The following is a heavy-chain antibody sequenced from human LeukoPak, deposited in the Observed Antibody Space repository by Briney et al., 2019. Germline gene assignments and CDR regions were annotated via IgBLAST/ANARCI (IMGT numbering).Heavy chain of an antibody. V-gene: IGHV1-2*02. D-gene: IGHD1-26*01. CDR1: GYTFTDYY. Sequence: ASVKVSCKASGYTFTDYYMHWVRQAPGQGLEWMGWINPNSGGTNSPQKFQGRVTMARDTSISTAYMELSRLRSDDTAVYYCARGGLPAFYYYMDVWGKGTTVTVSS. CDR3: ARGGLPAFYYYMDV. CDR2: INPNSGGT. J-gene: IGHJ6*03.